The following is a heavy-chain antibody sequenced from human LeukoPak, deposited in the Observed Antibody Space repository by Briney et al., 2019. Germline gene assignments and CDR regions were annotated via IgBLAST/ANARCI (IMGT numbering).Heavy chain of an antibody. J-gene: IGHJ1*01. CDR2: IKSDGGT. CDR1: GFTFSTYW. Sequence: GGSLRLSCAASGFTFSTYWMHWVRQAPGKGQVWVSLIKSDGGTNYADSVKGRFTISRDNAKKTVSLQMNSLRPEDTGVYYCARAPSEIGGYYPEYFRHWGQGTLVTVSS. V-gene: IGHV3-74*01. CDR3: ARAPSEIGGYYPEYFRH. D-gene: IGHD3-22*01.